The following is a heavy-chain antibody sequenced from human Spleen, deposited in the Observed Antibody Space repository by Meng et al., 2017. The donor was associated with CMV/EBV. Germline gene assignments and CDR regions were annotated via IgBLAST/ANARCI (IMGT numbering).Heavy chain of an antibody. Sequence: GESLKISCAASGFSVSGNHMSWVRQAPGKGLEWLSYISSSGNTIHYADSVKGRFIISRDTPKNSVYLQMNSLRAEDTAVYYCVREDYGDYFFDTWGQGTLVTVSS. CDR3: VREDYGDYFFDT. CDR1: GFSVSGNH. CDR2: ISSSGNTI. V-gene: IGHV3-11*01. D-gene: IGHD4-17*01. J-gene: IGHJ4*02.